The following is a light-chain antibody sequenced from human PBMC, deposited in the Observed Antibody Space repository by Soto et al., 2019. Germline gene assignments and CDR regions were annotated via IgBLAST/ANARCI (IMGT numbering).Light chain of an antibody. J-gene: IGKJ2*01. CDR1: QSLAYIDGNTY. CDR3: MQGTHWLPYT. V-gene: IGKV2-30*01. Sequence: DVVMTQSPLSLPVTLGQPASISCRSSQSLAYIDGNTYLNWFHQRPGQSPRRLIYQVSNRDSGXPXRXXGSGSGTDFTLKISRVEADDVGVYYCMQGTHWLPYTFGQGTKLEIK. CDR2: QVS.